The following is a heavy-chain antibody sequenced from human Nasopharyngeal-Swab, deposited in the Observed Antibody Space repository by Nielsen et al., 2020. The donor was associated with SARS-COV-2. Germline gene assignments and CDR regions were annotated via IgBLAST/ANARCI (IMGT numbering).Heavy chain of an antibody. CDR3: ARAEGHYDSSGYYRPALFDY. D-gene: IGHD3-22*01. J-gene: IGHJ4*02. Sequence: WLRQPPGKGLEWLGHIYYSGSTNYNPSLKSRVTISVDTSKNQFSLKLSSVTAADTAVYYCARAEGHYDSSGYYRPALFDYWGQGTLVTVSS. V-gene: IGHV4-59*01. CDR2: IYYSGST.